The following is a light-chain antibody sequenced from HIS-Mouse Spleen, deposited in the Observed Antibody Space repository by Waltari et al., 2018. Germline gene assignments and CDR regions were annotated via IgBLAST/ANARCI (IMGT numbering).Light chain of an antibody. V-gene: IGLV3-1*01. CDR2: QDS. CDR1: KLGDTS. J-gene: IGLJ2*01. Sequence: SYELTQPPSVSVSPGQTASITCSGDKLGDTSACWYQQKPCQSPVLVIYQDSKRPSGIPERFSGSNSGNTATLTISGTQAMDEADYYCQAWDSSTVVFGGGTKLTVL. CDR3: QAWDSSTVV.